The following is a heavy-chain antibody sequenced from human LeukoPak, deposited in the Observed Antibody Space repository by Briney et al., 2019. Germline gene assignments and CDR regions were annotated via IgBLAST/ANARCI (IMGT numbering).Heavy chain of an antibody. V-gene: IGHV3-74*01. CDR2: INYEGSTT. Sequence: GGSLRLSCAASGITLSNYWMHWVRQVPGKGLVWVSRINYEGSTTSYADSVKGRFTISRDNAKNTLYLQMNSLRAEDTAVYYCARKNGLDYWGQGTLVTVSS. CDR1: GITLSNYW. CDR3: ARKNGLDY. J-gene: IGHJ4*02.